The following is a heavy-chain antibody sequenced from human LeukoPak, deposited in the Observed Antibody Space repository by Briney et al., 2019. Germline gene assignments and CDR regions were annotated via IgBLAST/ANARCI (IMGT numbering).Heavy chain of an antibody. J-gene: IGHJ5*02. D-gene: IGHD2-15*01. CDR1: GGSMNDYY. V-gene: IGHV4-59*01. CDR3: ARDRYCIGGICYSGRFDP. CDR2: MYYSGST. Sequence: SETLSLTCTVSGGSMNDYYWSWIRPPPGKGREWVGYMYYSGSTNYNPSLKSRVSISIDTSKNQFSLKLSSVTAADTAVYYCARDRYCIGGICYSGRFDPWGRGTLVTVSS.